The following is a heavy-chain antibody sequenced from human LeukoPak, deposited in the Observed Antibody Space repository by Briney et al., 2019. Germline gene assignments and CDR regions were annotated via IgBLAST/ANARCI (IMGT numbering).Heavy chain of an antibody. CDR3: ANSIAVAGPTSPFDY. J-gene: IGHJ4*02. V-gene: IGHV3-21*01. Sequence: GGSLRLSCAASGFTFSSYSMNWVRQAPGKWLEWVSSISSSSSYIYYADSVKGRFTISRDNAKNSLYLQMNSLRAEDTAVYYCANSIAVAGPTSPFDYWGQGTLVTVSS. D-gene: IGHD6-13*01. CDR1: GFTFSSYS. CDR2: ISSSSSYI.